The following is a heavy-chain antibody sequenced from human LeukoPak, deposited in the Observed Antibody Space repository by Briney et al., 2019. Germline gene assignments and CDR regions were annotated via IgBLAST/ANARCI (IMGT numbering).Heavy chain of an antibody. CDR3: AKDGGLWVSAHWGDS. CDR1: GFTFSSYW. CDR2: IKQDGSEK. D-gene: IGHD7-27*01. Sequence: GGSLRLSCAASGFTFSSYWMSWVRQAPGKGLEWVANIKQDGSEKYYVDSVKGRFTISRDNAKNSLYLQMNSLRAEDTAVYYCAKDGGLWVSAHWGDSWGRGTLVTVSS. J-gene: IGHJ4*02. V-gene: IGHV3-7*03.